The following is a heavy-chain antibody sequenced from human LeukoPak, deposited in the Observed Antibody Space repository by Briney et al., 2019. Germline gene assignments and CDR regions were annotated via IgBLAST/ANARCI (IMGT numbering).Heavy chain of an antibody. CDR2: ISISSSTI. CDR3: ASRRLGSAFDI. J-gene: IGHJ3*02. V-gene: IGHV3-48*01. Sequence: AGGSLRLSCAASGFTFSNFAMNWVRQAPGKGPEWVSYISISSSTIYYADSVKGRFTISRDNAKNSLYLQMNSLRAEDTAVYYCASRRLGSAFDIWGQGTMVTVSS. CDR1: GFTFSNFA. D-gene: IGHD6-19*01.